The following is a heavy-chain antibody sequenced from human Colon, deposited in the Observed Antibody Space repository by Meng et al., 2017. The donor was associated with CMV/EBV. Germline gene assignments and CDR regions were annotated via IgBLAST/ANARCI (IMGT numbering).Heavy chain of an antibody. J-gene: IGHJ4*02. CDR2: IVPIFVTP. CDR3: ARARDRDGLYNFDS. V-gene: IGHV1-69*12. CDR1: GGSFSNYA. D-gene: IGHD5-24*01. Sequence: QGQLVQSGAEVKKPGSSVKVPCRTSGGSFSNYAVSWVRQAPGQGLEWMGGIVPIFVTPNYAQKFQGRVTVTADESTSTAYMELSSLTSEDTAIYYCARARDRDGLYNFDSWGQGTLVTVSS.